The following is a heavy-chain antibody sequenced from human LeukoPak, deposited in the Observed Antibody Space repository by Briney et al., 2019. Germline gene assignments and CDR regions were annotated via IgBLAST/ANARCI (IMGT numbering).Heavy chain of an antibody. D-gene: IGHD6-13*01. Sequence: GGSLRLSCAASGFTFSSYAMHWVRQAPGKGLEWVAVISYDGSNKYYADSVKGRFTISRDNSKNTLYLQMNSLRAEDTAVYYCARDPAAPSDYGMDVWGQGTTVTVSS. V-gene: IGHV3-30-3*01. CDR2: ISYDGSNK. CDR1: GFTFSSYA. CDR3: ARDPAAPSDYGMDV. J-gene: IGHJ6*02.